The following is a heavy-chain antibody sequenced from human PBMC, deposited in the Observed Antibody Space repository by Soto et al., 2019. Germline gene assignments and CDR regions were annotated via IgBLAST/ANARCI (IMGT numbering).Heavy chain of an antibody. CDR2: ISGSGDNT. CDR1: GFTFASYA. V-gene: IGHV3-23*01. Sequence: EVQLLESGGGLVQPGGSLRLSCAASGFTFASYAMSWVRQAPGKGLEWVSTISGSGDNTFYADSVRGRFTISRDNSKIPLYLQMNSLRAEDTAVYYCAKGRGYCSGGSCYSDYWGQGTLVTVSS. D-gene: IGHD2-15*01. J-gene: IGHJ4*02. CDR3: AKGRGYCSGGSCYSDY.